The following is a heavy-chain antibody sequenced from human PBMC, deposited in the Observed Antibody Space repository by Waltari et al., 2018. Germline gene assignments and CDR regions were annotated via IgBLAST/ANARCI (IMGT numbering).Heavy chain of an antibody. CDR3: ARGGYHPANFDF. CDR1: GYSISNNYY. CDR2: IHHTGTT. D-gene: IGHD2-15*01. J-gene: IGHJ4*02. Sequence: QMHLQESGPGLVKPSETLSLTCALSGYSISNNYYWAWIRQSPEKGLEWMGAIHHTGTTYYNPSLNSRITMSVDTPNNQFYLKLNSVTAADTAVYYCARGGYHPANFDFWGQGILVTVSS. V-gene: IGHV4-38-2*01.